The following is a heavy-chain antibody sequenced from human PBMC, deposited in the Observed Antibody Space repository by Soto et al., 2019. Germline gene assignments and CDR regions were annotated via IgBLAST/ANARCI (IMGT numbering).Heavy chain of an antibody. V-gene: IGHV3-30-3*01. Sequence: GGSLRLSCAASGFTFSSYAMHWVRQAPGKGLEWVAVISYDGSNKYYADSVKGRFTISRDNSKNTLYLQMNSLRAEDTAVYYCERAHDYGEYLGYWGQGTLVPVSS. D-gene: IGHD4-17*01. CDR3: ERAHDYGEYLGY. CDR2: ISYDGSNK. J-gene: IGHJ4*02. CDR1: GFTFSSYA.